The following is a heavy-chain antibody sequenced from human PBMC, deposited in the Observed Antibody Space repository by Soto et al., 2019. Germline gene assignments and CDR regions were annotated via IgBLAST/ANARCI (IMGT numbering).Heavy chain of an antibody. D-gene: IGHD4-17*01. J-gene: IGHJ4*02. CDR2: ISYDGSNK. CDR1: GFTFSSYG. CDR3: AKDALGVTTGSFDY. V-gene: IGHV3-30*18. Sequence: GGSLRLSCAASGFTFSSYGMHWVRQAPGKGLEWVAVISYDGSNKYYADSVKGRFTISRDNSKNTLYLQMNSLRAEDTAVYYCAKDALGVTTGSFDYWGQGTLVTVSS.